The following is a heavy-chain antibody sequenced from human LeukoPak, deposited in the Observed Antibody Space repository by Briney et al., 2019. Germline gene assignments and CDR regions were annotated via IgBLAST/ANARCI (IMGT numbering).Heavy chain of an antibody. V-gene: IGHV3-23*01. CDR3: AKDPRFSSQFDY. J-gene: IGHJ4*02. Sequence: GGSLRLSCAASGFTFSSYAMSWVRQAPGKGLEWVSAISGSGGSTYYADSVKGRFTISRDNSKNTLYLQMNRLRAEDTAVYYCAKDPRFSSQFDYWGQGTLVTVSS. CDR1: GFTFSSYA. CDR2: ISGSGGST. D-gene: IGHD6-6*01.